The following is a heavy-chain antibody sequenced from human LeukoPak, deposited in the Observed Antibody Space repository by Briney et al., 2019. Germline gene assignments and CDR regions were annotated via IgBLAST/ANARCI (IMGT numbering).Heavy chain of an antibody. CDR2: TRNKANSYTT. J-gene: IGHJ4*02. V-gene: IGHV3-72*01. D-gene: IGHD3-10*01. Sequence: PGGSLRLSCAASGFTFSDHYMDWVRQAPGKGLEWVGRTRNKANSYTTEYAASVKGRFTISGDDSKNSLYLQMNSLKTEDTAVYYCARAVRYGSGSYLLYYFDYWGQGTLVTVSS. CDR1: GFTFSDHY. CDR3: ARAVRYGSGSYLLYYFDY.